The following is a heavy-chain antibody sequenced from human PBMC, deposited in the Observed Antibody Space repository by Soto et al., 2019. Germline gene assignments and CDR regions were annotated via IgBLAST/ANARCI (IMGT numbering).Heavy chain of an antibody. CDR2: ISYDGSNK. D-gene: IGHD3-22*01. J-gene: IGHJ4*02. Sequence: GSLRLSCAASGFTFSSYGMHWVRQAPGKGLEWVAVISYDGSNKYYADPVKGRFTISRDNSKNTLYLQMNSLRAEDTAVYYCAKASSGYYYVAFDYWGQGTLVTVSS. V-gene: IGHV3-30*18. CDR1: GFTFSSYG. CDR3: AKASSGYYYVAFDY.